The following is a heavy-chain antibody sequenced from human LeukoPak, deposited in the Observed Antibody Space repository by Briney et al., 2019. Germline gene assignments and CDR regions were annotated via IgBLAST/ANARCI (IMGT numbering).Heavy chain of an antibody. Sequence: GASVKVSCKASGYTFTSYYMHWVRQAPGQGLEWMGIINPSGGSTRYAQKFQGRVTMNRDTSTSTVYMELSSLRSEDPAVYYCARGVFGSGPLNWFDPWGQGTLVTVSS. D-gene: IGHD3-10*01. CDR2: INPSGGST. CDR1: GYTFTSYY. V-gene: IGHV1-46*01. CDR3: ARGVFGSGPLNWFDP. J-gene: IGHJ5*02.